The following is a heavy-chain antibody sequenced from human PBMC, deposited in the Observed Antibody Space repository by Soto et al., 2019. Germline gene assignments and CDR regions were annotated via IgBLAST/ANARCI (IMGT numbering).Heavy chain of an antibody. D-gene: IGHD3-10*01. CDR3: ARAGGYGMDV. J-gene: IGHJ6*02. CDR1: GYSISSGYY. Sequence: SETLSLTCAVSGYSISSGYYWGWIRQPPGKGLEWIGSIYHSGSTYNNPSLKSRVTISVDTSKNQFSLKLSSVTAADTAVYYCARAGGYGMDVWGQGTTVTVSS. CDR2: IYHSGST. V-gene: IGHV4-38-2*01.